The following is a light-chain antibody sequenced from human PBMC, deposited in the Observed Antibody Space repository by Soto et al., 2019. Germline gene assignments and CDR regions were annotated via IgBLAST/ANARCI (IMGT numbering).Light chain of an antibody. V-gene: IGKV3-15*01. CDR3: QQRSNWPVT. CDR1: QSVSSN. CDR2: GAS. Sequence: EIVMTQSPATLSVSPGERATLSCRASQSVSSNLAWYQQKPGQAPRLLIYGASTRATGIPARFSGSGSGTDFTLTISSLEPEDFEVYYCQQRSNWPVTFGQGTRLEIK. J-gene: IGKJ5*01.